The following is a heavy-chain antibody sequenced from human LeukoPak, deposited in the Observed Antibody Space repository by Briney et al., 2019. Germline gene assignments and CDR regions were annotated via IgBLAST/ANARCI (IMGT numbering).Heavy chain of an antibody. Sequence: ASVKVSCKASGYTFTSYDIKWVRQATGQGREWMGWMNPNSGNTGYAQKFQGRVTMTRNTSISTAYMELSSLRSEDTAVYYCARDQYSSGWGYYYYYGMDVWGQGTTVTVSS. V-gene: IGHV1-8*01. D-gene: IGHD6-19*01. J-gene: IGHJ6*02. CDR3: ARDQYSSGWGYYYYYGMDV. CDR1: GYTFTSYD. CDR2: MNPNSGNT.